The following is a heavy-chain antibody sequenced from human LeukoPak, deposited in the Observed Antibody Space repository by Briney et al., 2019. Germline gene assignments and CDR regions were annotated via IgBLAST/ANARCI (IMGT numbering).Heavy chain of an antibody. D-gene: IGHD2-2*01. CDR3: ARAPDQLHYYYMDV. CDR2: IDYSGST. J-gene: IGHJ6*03. V-gene: IGHV4-59*01. Sequence: SETLSLTCTVSGGSISRYYWSWIRQPPGKGLEWIGYIDYSGSTNYNPSLKSRVTISVDTSKNQFSLKLSSVTAADTAVYYCARAPDQLHYYYMDVWGKGTTVTVSS. CDR1: GGSISRYY.